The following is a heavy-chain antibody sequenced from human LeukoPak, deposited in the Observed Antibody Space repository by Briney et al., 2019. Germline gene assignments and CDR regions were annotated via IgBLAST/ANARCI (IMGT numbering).Heavy chain of an antibody. CDR2: IYSGGST. V-gene: IGHV3-53*01. J-gene: IGHJ4*02. CDR3: ARDPDCSDGTCYFDY. CDR1: GFTVSSNY. D-gene: IGHD2-15*01. Sequence: PGVSLRLSCAASGFTVSSNYMSWVRQAPGKGLEWVSVIYSGGSTNYADSVKGRFTISRDNSKNTLYLQMNRLRAEDTAVYYCARDPDCSDGTCYFDYWGQGTLVTVSS.